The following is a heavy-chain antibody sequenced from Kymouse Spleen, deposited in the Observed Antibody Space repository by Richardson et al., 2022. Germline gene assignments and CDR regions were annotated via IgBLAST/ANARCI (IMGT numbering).Heavy chain of an antibody. CDR2: INHSGST. CDR1: GGSFSGYY. J-gene: IGHJ6*02. V-gene: IGHV4-34*01. D-gene: IGHD4-11,IGHD4-11*01. CDR3: AREGSNYVDYYYGMDV. Sequence: QVQLQQWGAGLLKPSETLSLTCAVYGGSFSGYYWSWIRQPPGKGLEWIGEINHSGSTNYNPSLKSRVTISVDTSKNQFSLKLSSVTAADTAVYYCAREGSNYVDYYYGMDVWGQGTTVTVSS.